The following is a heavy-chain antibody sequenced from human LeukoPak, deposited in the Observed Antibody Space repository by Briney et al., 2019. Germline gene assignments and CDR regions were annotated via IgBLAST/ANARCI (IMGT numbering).Heavy chain of an antibody. V-gene: IGHV1-2*02. Sequence: ASVKLSCKASGYTFTGYYMHWVRQAPGQGLEWMGWINPNSGGTNYAQKFQGRVTMTRDTYISTAYMELSRLRSDDTAVYYCARDFGRTSCGYWGQGTLVTVSS. D-gene: IGHD2-2*01. CDR2: INPNSGGT. CDR3: ARDFGRTSCGY. CDR1: GYTFTGYY. J-gene: IGHJ4*02.